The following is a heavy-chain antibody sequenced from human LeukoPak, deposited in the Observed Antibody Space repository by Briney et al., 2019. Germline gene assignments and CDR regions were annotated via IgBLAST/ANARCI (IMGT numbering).Heavy chain of an antibody. Sequence: PSETLSLTCTVSGGSISSRSYYWGWIRQPPGKGLEWIGSINYSGSTYYNPSLKSRVTISVDTSKNQFSLKLSSVTAADTAVYYCARHRAYYYDSSGYYYDWFDPWGQGTLVTVSS. D-gene: IGHD3-22*01. CDR1: GGSISSRSYY. V-gene: IGHV4-39*01. J-gene: IGHJ5*02. CDR2: INYSGST. CDR3: ARHRAYYYDSSGYYYDWFDP.